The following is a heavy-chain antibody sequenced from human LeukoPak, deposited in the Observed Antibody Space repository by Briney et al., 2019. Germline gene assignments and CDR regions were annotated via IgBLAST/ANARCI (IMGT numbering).Heavy chain of an antibody. V-gene: IGHV1-2*02. CDR2: IRPMTGDT. CDR3: GRGVQSFDP. CDR1: GYNLRAYY. J-gene: IGHJ5*02. Sequence: ASVKVSCKASGYNLRAYYIHWVRQAPGQGLEWLGYIRPMTGDTNYAQKFQDRVTFSMDTSTATAYMELRSLRSDDTAFYYCGRGVQSFDPWGQGTLVTVSS.